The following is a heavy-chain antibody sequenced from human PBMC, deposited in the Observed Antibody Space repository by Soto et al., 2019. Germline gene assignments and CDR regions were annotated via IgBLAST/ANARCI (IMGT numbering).Heavy chain of an antibody. CDR3: AKGGSTGTWVYYYYYGMDV. V-gene: IGHV3-30*18. Sequence: GGSLRLSCAASGLTLSSYGMHWVRPAPGKGLEWVAVISYDGSNKYYADSVKGRFTISRDNSKNTLYLQMNSLRAEDTAVYYCAKGGSTGTWVYYYYYGMDVWGQGTTVTFTS. CDR1: GLTLSSYG. D-gene: IGHD1-7*01. J-gene: IGHJ6*02. CDR2: ISYDGSNK.